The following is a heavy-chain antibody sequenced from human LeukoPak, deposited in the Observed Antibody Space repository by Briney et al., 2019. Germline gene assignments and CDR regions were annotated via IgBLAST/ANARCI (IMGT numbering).Heavy chain of an antibody. V-gene: IGHV1-69*05. Sequence: SVKVSCKASGGTFSSYAISWVRQAPGQGLEWMGGIIPIFGTANYAQKFQGRVTITTDESTSTAYMELSSLRSEDTAVYYCATSGVVVPAAIPADYYMDVWGKGTTVTVSS. J-gene: IGHJ6*03. D-gene: IGHD2-2*02. CDR1: GGTFSSYA. CDR2: IIPIFGTA. CDR3: ATSGVVVPAAIPADYYMDV.